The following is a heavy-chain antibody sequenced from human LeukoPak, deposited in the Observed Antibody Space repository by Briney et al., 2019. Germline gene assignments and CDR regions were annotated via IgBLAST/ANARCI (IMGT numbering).Heavy chain of an antibody. CDR1: GYTFTSYG. J-gene: IGHJ3*02. CDR2: SSAYNGNT. V-gene: IGHV1-18*01. D-gene: IGHD2-2*01. Sequence: ASVKVSCKASGYTFTSYGISWVRQAPGQGLEWMGWSSAYNGNTNYAQKLQGRVIMTTDPSPRTAYMEMRSLRYDATAVYYCASHCSSTSCYEGAFDIWGQGTMVTVSS. CDR3: ASHCSSTSCYEGAFDI.